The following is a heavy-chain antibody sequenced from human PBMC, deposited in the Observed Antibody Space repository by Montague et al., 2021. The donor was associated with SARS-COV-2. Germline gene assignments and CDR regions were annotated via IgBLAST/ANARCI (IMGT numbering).Heavy chain of an antibody. D-gene: IGHD2-15*01. CDR3: ARAIVSGLCSGGSRDKGNYYSMDD. CDR2: MYNSEKI. J-gene: IGHJ6*03. CDR1: GASISSYS. Sequence: SETLSLTCTVSGASISSYSWSWIRQPPGKGLEWIGYMYNSEKINYNPSLQSRVTISVDTSKGQLSLKLNSVTAADTAAYFCARAIVSGLCSGGSRDKGNYYSMDDWGKGTTVTVSS. V-gene: IGHV4-59*13.